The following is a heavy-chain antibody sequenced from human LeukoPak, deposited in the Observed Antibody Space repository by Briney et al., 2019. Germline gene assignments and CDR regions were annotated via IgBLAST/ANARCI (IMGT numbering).Heavy chain of an antibody. Sequence: PWGSLRLSCEVSGFTFSRSAMSWVRQAPGKGLEWVSGISISGEATYYAESVRGRFTISRDNSKNTVYLQMYSLRVEDTAVYYCAKEEVPNDYWGQGTLVTVSS. D-gene: IGHD2-2*01. CDR1: GFTFSRSA. V-gene: IGHV3-23*01. CDR3: AKEEVPNDY. CDR2: ISISGEAT. J-gene: IGHJ4*02.